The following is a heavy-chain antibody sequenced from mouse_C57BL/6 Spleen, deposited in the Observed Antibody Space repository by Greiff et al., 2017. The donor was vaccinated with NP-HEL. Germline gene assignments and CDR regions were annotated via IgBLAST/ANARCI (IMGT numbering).Heavy chain of an antibody. CDR1: GYTFTSYW. Sequence: QVQLQQPGAELVRPGSSVKLSCKASGYTFTSYWMDWVKQRPGQGLEWIGNIYPSDSETHYNQKFKDKATLTVDKSSSTAYMQLSSLTSEDSAVYYCFMITSDFDYWGQGTTLTVSS. CDR3: FMITSDFDY. V-gene: IGHV1-61*01. D-gene: IGHD2-4*01. CDR2: IYPSDSET. J-gene: IGHJ2*01.